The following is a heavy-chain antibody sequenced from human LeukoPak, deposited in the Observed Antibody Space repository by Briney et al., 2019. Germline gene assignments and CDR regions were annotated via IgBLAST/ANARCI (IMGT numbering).Heavy chain of an antibody. CDR3: AKDEGPYGHSDSKLDY. D-gene: IGHD3-10*01. Sequence: PGRSLRLSCAASGFTFSTYAMHWVRQAPGKGLEWVAVISYDGSNKYYADSVKGRFTISRVNSKNTLYLQMNSLRAEDTAVYYCAKDEGPYGHSDSKLDYWGQGTLVTVSS. V-gene: IGHV3-30*04. CDR2: ISYDGSNK. J-gene: IGHJ4*02. CDR1: GFTFSTYA.